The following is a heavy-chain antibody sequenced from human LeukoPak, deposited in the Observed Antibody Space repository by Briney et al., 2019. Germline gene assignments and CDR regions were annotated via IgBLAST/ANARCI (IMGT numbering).Heavy chain of an antibody. D-gene: IGHD3-22*01. CDR1: GFTFSSVW. J-gene: IGHJ4*02. CDR3: ARDPYDSSGYWDYFDY. V-gene: IGHV3-74*01. CDR2: ISSAGSST. Sequence: PGGSLRLSCAASGFTFSSVWMHWVRHAPRKGLVWVSRISSAGSSTIYADSVKGRFPISRDNAKNTLYLQMNCLRAQDAPVYYRARDPYDSSGYWDYFDYWGQGTLVTVSS.